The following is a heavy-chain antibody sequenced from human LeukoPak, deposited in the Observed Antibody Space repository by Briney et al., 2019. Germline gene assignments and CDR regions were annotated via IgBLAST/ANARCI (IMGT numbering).Heavy chain of an antibody. Sequence: SETLSLTCTVSGGSISSSSYYWGWIRQPPGKGLEWIGSIYYSGSTYYNPSLKSRVTISVDTSKNQFSLKLSSVTAADTAVYYCARELYDGSGHDTFDIWGQGTMVTVSS. CDR3: ARELYDGSGHDTFDI. CDR2: IYYSGST. D-gene: IGHD3-22*01. CDR1: GGSISSSSYY. V-gene: IGHV4-39*07. J-gene: IGHJ3*02.